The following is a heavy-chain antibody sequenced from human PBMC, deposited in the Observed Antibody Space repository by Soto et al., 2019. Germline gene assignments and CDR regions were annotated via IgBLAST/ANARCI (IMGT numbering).Heavy chain of an antibody. CDR1: GYDFNTNW. CDR2: MYPGDSDT. CDR3: ARHGPRVYYDNSDYYYYGMDV. V-gene: IGHV5-51*01. D-gene: IGHD3-22*01. J-gene: IGHJ6*02. Sequence: PGESLKISCRGSGYDFNTNWFGWVRQLPGRGLEWVGIMYPGDSDTRYNPSLQGHVTLSADVTVSTAFLQWRSLKTSDTGIYFCARHGPRVYYDNSDYYYYGMDVWGQGTTVTVSS.